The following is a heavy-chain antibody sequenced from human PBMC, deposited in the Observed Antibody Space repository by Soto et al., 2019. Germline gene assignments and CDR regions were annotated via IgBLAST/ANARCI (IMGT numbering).Heavy chain of an antibody. CDR2: IGPASGDT. V-gene: IGHV1-2*02. CDR3: GRGRSGQLVVFY. CDR1: GYTFTGHY. J-gene: IGHJ4*02. Sequence: QVQLVQSGAEVKKPGASVKVSCKASGYTFTGHYIHWVRQAPGQGPEWMGEIGPASGDTRYAQKFHGRVTMTRDTSITTVYMELNNLSPDDTAVYYCGRGRSGQLVVFYWGQGTPVTVSS. D-gene: IGHD3-10*01.